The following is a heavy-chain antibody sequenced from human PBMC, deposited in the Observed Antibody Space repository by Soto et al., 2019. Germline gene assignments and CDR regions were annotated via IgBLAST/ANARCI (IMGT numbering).Heavy chain of an antibody. CDR2: INHSGST. CDR1: GGSFSGYY. D-gene: IGHD3-16*01. V-gene: IGHV4-34*01. J-gene: IGHJ6*03. Sequence: PSETLSLTCAVYGGSFSGYYWSWIRQPPGKGLGRIGEINHSGSTNYNPSLKSRVTISVDTSKNQFSLKLSSVTAADTAVYYCARGFSFARFPTEYYYYIYVWSKGTTDIGS. CDR3: ARGFSFARFPTEYYYYIYV.